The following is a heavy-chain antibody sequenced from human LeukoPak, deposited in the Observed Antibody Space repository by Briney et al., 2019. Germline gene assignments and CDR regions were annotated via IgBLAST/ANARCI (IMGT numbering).Heavy chain of an antibody. V-gene: IGHV1-8*01. CDR2: MNPNSGNT. D-gene: IGHD3-10*01. CDR3: ARGIVLWFGESDYYYYYMDV. J-gene: IGHJ6*03. CDR1: GYTFTSYD. Sequence: ASVKVSCKASGYTFTSYDINWVRQATGQGLEWMGWMNPNSGNTGYAQKFQGRVTMTRNTSISTAYMELSSLRSEDTAVYYRARGIVLWFGESDYYYYYMDVWGKGTTVTVSS.